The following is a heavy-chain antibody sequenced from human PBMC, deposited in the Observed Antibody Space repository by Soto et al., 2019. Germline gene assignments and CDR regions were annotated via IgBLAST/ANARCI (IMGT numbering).Heavy chain of an antibody. CDR1: GYIFSNYG. Sequence: ASVKVSCKASGYIFSNYGMSWVRQAPGQGLEWMGWISAYNGYTKYAQKFQGRVTMTTDTSTSTGYMELRSLRSDDTAVYYCARDRRLNQNLSLDSWGKEPRVTVPS. V-gene: IGHV1-18*01. J-gene: IGHJ4*02. CDR2: ISAYNGYT. D-gene: IGHD2-21*01. CDR3: ARDRRLNQNLSLDS.